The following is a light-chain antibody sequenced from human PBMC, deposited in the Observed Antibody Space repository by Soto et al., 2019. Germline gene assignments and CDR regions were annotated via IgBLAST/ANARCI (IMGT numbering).Light chain of an antibody. CDR3: HQYGSSAWT. CDR1: QSVGQS. V-gene: IGKV3-20*01. Sequence: EVVLAQYTGALSLSPGERATLSCRASQSVGQSLAWYQQRPGQAPRLLISGASTRATGIPDRFSGSGSGTDFTLIISRLEPEDFAVYYCHQYGSSAWTFGQGTKVDIK. J-gene: IGKJ1*01. CDR2: GAS.